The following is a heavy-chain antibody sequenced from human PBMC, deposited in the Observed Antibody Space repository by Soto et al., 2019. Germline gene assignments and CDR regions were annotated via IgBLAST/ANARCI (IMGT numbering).Heavy chain of an antibody. J-gene: IGHJ4*02. CDR2: IYYSGST. V-gene: IGHV4-59*01. Sequence: SETLSLTCTVSGGSISSYYWSWIRQPPGKGLEWIGYIYYSGSTNYNPSLKSRVTISVDTSKNQFSLKLSSVTAADTAVYYCARGGGGFDYWGQGTLVTVSS. CDR3: ARGGGGFDY. D-gene: IGHD2-15*01. CDR1: GGSISSYY.